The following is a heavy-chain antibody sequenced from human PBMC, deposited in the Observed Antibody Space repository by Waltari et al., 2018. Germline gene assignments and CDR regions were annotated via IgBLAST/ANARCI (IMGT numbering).Heavy chain of an antibody. D-gene: IGHD6-19*01. CDR2: ISGSDGDT. CDR1: GFSFSNYA. V-gene: IGHV3-23*01. CDR3: GKELQWLVLDY. Sequence: EVELLESGGGLVQPGGSLRLSCAASGFSFSNYALSWVRQAPGKGLEWVSTISGSDGDTYYADSVRGRFTISRDNSKNTLYLQMNSLRVEDTAIYYCGKELQWLVLDYWGQGTLVTVSS. J-gene: IGHJ4*02.